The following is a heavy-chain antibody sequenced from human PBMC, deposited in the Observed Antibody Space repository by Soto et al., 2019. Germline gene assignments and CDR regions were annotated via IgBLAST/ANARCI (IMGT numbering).Heavy chain of an antibody. J-gene: IGHJ3*02. D-gene: IGHD1-1*01. V-gene: IGHV1-8*01. CDR3: ASGLVQLERQDAFDI. Sequence: ASVKVSCKASGYTFNSYDINWVRQATGQGLEWMGWMNPNSGNTGYAQKFQGRVTMTRNTSISTAYMELSSLRSEDTAVYYCASGLVQLERQDAFDIWGQGTMVNVSS. CDR1: GYTFNSYD. CDR2: MNPNSGNT.